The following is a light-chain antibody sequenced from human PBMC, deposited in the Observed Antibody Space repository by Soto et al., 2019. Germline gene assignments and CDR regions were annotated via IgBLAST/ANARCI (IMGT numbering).Light chain of an antibody. CDR3: AAWDDSLNGYV. CDR1: NSNIGSNT. J-gene: IGLJ1*01. CDR2: SNN. Sequence: QAALTQAPSASGTPGQRGTILFSGKNSNIGSNTVNWYQQLPGTAPKLLIYSNNQRPSGVPDRFSGSKSGTSASLAISGLQSEDEADYYCAAWDDSLNGYVFGTGTKVTVL. V-gene: IGLV1-44*01.